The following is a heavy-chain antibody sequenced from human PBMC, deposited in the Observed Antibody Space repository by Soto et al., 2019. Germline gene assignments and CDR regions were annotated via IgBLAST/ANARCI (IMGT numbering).Heavy chain of an antibody. CDR2: ISDSGHNT. CDR3: TSHCSGRTCSS. V-gene: IGHV3-23*01. CDR1: GFTFSSYA. Sequence: EVQLLESGGGLVQPGRSLRLSCAASGFTFSSYAMTWVRQTPGKGLEWVSAISDSGHNTYYADSVKGRFTISRDNSKNTLYLQMSSLRPDDTAVYYFTSHCSGRTCSSWGQGTLVTVSS. D-gene: IGHD2-15*01. J-gene: IGHJ5*02.